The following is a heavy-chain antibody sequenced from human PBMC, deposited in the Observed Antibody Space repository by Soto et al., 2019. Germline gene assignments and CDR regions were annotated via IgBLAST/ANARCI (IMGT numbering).Heavy chain of an antibody. J-gene: IGHJ6*02. CDR1: GFTFSSYA. CDR3: ARDQPLSQWLVTYYYYYYGMDV. D-gene: IGHD6-19*01. V-gene: IGHV3-30-3*01. Sequence: LRLSCAASGFTFSSYAMHWVRQAPGRGLEWAAVISYDGSNKYYADSVKGRFTISRDNSKNTLYLQMNSLRAEDTAVYYCARDQPLSQWLVTYYYYYYGMDVWGQGTTVTVPS. CDR2: ISYDGSNK.